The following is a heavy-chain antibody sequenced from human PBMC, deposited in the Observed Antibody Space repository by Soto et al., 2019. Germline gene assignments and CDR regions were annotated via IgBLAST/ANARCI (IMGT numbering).Heavy chain of an antibody. CDR3: ARDASMTRYWSSTSCDGYYYYGMDV. CDR1: GGTFSSYA. Sequence: QVQLVQSGAEVKKPGSSVKVSCKASGGTFSSYAISWVRQAPGQGLEWMGGIIPIFGTANYAQKFQGRVTSTADKSTSTAYMELSRRRSEDTAVYYCARDASMTRYWSSTSCDGYYYYGMDVWGEGTTVIVAS. CDR2: IIPIFGTA. J-gene: IGHJ6*04. V-gene: IGHV1-69*06. D-gene: IGHD2-2*01.